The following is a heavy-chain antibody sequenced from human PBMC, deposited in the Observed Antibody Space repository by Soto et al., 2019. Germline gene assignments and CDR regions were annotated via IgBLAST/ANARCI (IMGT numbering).Heavy chain of an antibody. Sequence: SETLSLTCTVSGGSISSSSSYWGWIRQPPGKGLEWIGSIYYSGSTYYNPSLKSRVNILQDTSKNQFSLNLTSMTAADTAVYYCARMGTHDYIMRGHFDSWGQGTLVTVSS. CDR1: GGSISSSSSY. V-gene: IGHV4-39*01. CDR2: IYYSGST. D-gene: IGHD4-4*01. J-gene: IGHJ4*02. CDR3: ARMGTHDYIMRGHFDS.